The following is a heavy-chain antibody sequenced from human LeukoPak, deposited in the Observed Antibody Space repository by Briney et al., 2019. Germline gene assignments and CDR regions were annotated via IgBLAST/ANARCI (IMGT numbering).Heavy chain of an antibody. CDR1: GGSFSGYY. D-gene: IGHD4-17*01. Sequence: SETLSLTCAASGGSFSGYYWGWIRQTPGKGLEWIGEINHGGSTNYNPSLKSRVTMSVDTSKNQFSLNLASVTAADTAVYYCARASDNDDYSLDYFYYMDVWGEGTTVTVSS. V-gene: IGHV4-34*01. CDR2: INHGGST. J-gene: IGHJ6*03. CDR3: ARASDNDDYSLDYFYYMDV.